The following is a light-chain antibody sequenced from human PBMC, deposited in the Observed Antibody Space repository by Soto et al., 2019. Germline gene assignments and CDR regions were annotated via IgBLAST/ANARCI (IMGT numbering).Light chain of an antibody. CDR3: PQRSNWPPVT. Sequence: EIVLTQSPATLSLSPGERATLSCRASQSVSSYLAWYQQKPGQAPRLLIYDASNRATGIPARFSGSGSGTDFTLPISSLEPEDFAIYYCPQRSNWPPVTFGGGTKAEIK. V-gene: IGKV3-11*01. CDR2: DAS. CDR1: QSVSSY. J-gene: IGKJ4*01.